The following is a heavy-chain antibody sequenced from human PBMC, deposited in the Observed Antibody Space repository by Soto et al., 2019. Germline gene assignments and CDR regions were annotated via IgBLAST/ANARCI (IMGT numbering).Heavy chain of an antibody. CDR1: GYTLTELS. CDR3: ATDRRIVGATTWGWGWFAP. CDR2: FDPEDGET. J-gene: IGHJ5*02. D-gene: IGHD1-26*01. Sequence: QVQLVQSGAEVKKPGASVKVSCKVSGYTLTELSMHWVRQAPGKGLEWMGGFDPEDGETIYAQKFQGRVTMTEDTSTDTAYMELSSLRSEDTAVYYCATDRRIVGATTWGWGWFAPWGQGTRVTVSS. V-gene: IGHV1-24*01.